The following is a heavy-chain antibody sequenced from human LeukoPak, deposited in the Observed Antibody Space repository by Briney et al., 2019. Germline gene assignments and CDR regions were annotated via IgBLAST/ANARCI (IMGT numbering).Heavy chain of an antibody. Sequence: GGSLRLSCAASGFTFSSYEMNWVRQAPGKGLEWVTFIRYDGSNKYYADSVKGRFIISRDNSKNTLYLQMNSLRAEDTAVYYCAKDVYYDILTGYQAGLFDPWGQGTLVTVSS. D-gene: IGHD3-9*01. CDR1: GFTFSSYE. CDR3: AKDVYYDILTGYQAGLFDP. J-gene: IGHJ5*02. V-gene: IGHV3-30*02. CDR2: IRYDGSNK.